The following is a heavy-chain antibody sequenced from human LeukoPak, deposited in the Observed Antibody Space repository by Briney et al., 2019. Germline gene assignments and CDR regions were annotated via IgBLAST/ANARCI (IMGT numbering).Heavy chain of an antibody. Sequence: GGSLRLSCAASGFTFSSYAMSWVRQAPGKGLEWVSAISGSGGSTYYADSVRGRFTISRDNSKNTLYLQMNSLRAEDTAVYYCANVRYYGSGSNFDYWGQGTLVTVSS. J-gene: IGHJ4*02. CDR1: GFTFSSYA. D-gene: IGHD3-10*01. CDR3: ANVRYYGSGSNFDY. V-gene: IGHV3-23*01. CDR2: ISGSGGST.